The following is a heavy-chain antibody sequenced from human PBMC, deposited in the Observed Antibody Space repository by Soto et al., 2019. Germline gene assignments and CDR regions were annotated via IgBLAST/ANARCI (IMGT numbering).Heavy chain of an antibody. CDR3: ASLLVKVPAAEKGAYYYYMDV. V-gene: IGHV4-34*01. J-gene: IGHJ6*03. CDR1: GGSFSGYY. CDR2: INHSGST. Sequence: QVQLQQWGAGLLKPSETLSLTCAVYGGSFSGYYWTWIRQPPGKGLEWIGEINHSGSTNYNPSLKRRVTISVDTSKNQFSLKLSSVTAADTAVYYCASLLVKVPAAEKGAYYYYMDVWGKGTTVTVSS. D-gene: IGHD2-2*01.